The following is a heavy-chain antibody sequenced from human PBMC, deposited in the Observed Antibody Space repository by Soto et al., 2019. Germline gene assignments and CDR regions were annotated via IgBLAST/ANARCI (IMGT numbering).Heavy chain of an antibody. CDR1: GFTFDDYA. V-gene: IGHV3-9*01. CDR2: ISWNSGSI. CDR3: AKDLYSSGYDAFDI. D-gene: IGHD6-19*01. J-gene: IGHJ3*02. Sequence: GGSLRLSCAASGFTFDDYAMHWVRQAPGKGLEWVSGISWNSGSIGYADSVKGRFTISRDNAKNSLYLQMNSLRAEDTALYYCAKDLYSSGYDAFDIWGQGTMVTVSS.